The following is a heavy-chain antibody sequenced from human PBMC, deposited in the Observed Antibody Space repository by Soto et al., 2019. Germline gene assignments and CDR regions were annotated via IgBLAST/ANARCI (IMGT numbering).Heavy chain of an antibody. J-gene: IGHJ4*02. Sequence: HPGGSLRLSCAASGFTFSSYGMHWVRQAPGKGLEWVAVISYDGRNKNYADSVKGRFTISRDNSKNTLYLQMNSLRAEDTAVYYCAKAQTYDDILAGYLDSWGQGTLVTVSS. CDR3: AKAQTYDDILAGYLDS. CDR1: GFTFSSYG. CDR2: ISYDGRNK. V-gene: IGHV3-30*18. D-gene: IGHD3-9*01.